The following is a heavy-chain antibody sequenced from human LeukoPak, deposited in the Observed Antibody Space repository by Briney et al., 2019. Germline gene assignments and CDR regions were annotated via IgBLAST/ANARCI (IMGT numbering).Heavy chain of an antibody. V-gene: IGHV3-9*01. Sequence: PGRSLRLSCAASGFTFDDYAMHWVRQAPGKGQEWVSGISWDSGSIGNADSVKGRFTISRDNAKNSLYLQMNSLRAEDTALYYCAKEGAALFDYWGQGTLVTVSS. CDR1: GFTFDDYA. CDR2: ISWDSGSI. J-gene: IGHJ4*02. CDR3: AKEGAALFDY. D-gene: IGHD1-26*01.